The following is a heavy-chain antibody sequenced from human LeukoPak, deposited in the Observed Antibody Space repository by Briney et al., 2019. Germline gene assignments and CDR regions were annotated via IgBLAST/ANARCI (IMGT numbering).Heavy chain of an antibody. J-gene: IGHJ5*02. CDR1: GGTFSSYA. D-gene: IGHD2-15*01. V-gene: IGHV1-69*13. Sequence: SVKVSCKASGGTFSSYAISWVRQAPGQGLEWMGGIIPIFGTANYAQKFQGRVTITADESTSTAYMELSSLRSEDTAVYYCARGVVVAATDELNWFDPWGQGTLVTVSS. CDR3: ARGVVVAATDELNWFDP. CDR2: IIPIFGTA.